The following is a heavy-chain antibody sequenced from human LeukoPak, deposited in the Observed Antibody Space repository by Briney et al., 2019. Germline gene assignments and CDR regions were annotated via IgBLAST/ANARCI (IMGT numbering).Heavy chain of an antibody. CDR2: ISGSGGST. CDR3: AKPRSDYYYSAFDY. J-gene: IGHJ4*02. V-gene: IGHV3-23*01. Sequence: GGSLRLSCAASGFTFSTYAMTWVRQAPGKGLEWVSGISGSGGSTYYADSVKGRFTISRDNSKNTLYLQMNSLRAEDTAVYYCAKPRSDYYYSAFDYWGQGTLVTVSS. D-gene: IGHD3-22*01. CDR1: GFTFSTYA.